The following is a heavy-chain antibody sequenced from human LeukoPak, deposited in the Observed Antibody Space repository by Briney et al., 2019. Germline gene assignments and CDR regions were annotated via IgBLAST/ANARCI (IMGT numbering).Heavy chain of an antibody. CDR2: INHSGRN. CDR1: GGSFSGYY. J-gene: IGHJ4*02. D-gene: IGHD1-7*01. Sequence: SETLSLTCAVYGGSFSGYYWSWIRQPPGKGLEWIGEINHSGRNDYHPSLKSRVTISVDTSKNQFSLRLSFVTAADTAVYYCARATGTKVPPGYWGQGTLVTVTT. V-gene: IGHV4-34*01. CDR3: ARATGTKVPPGY.